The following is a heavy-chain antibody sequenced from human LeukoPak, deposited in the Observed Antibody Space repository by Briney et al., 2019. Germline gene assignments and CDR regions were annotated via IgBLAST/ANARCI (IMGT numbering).Heavy chain of an antibody. CDR1: GGSISSYY. CDR2: LYYSGST. CDR3: ARARYCSSTSCSYYYYYYGMDV. D-gene: IGHD2-2*01. V-gene: IGHV4-59*12. Sequence: SETLSLTCTVSGGSISSYYWSWIRQPPGKGLEWIGYLYYSGSTYYNPSLKSRVTISVDKSKNQFSLKLSSVTAADTAVYYCARARYCSSTSCSYYYYYYGMDVWGQGTTVTVSS. J-gene: IGHJ6*02.